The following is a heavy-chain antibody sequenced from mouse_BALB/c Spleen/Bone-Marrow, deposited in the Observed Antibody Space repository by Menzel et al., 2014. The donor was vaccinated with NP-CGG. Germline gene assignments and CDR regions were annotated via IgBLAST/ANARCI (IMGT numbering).Heavy chain of an antibody. CDR1: GYTFTSYY. V-gene: IGHV1S81*02. J-gene: IGHJ3*01. CDR2: INPSSGGT. Sequence: VQGVESGAELVKPGASVKLSCKASGYTFTSYYMYWVKQRPGQGLEWIGEINPSSGGTNFNEKVKSKATLTVDKSSSTAYRQLSSLTSEDSAVYYCTRSGPGFAYWGQGTLVTVSA. CDR3: TRSGPGFAY.